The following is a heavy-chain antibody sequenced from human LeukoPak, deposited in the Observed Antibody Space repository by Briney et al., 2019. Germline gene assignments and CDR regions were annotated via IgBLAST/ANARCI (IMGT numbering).Heavy chain of an antibody. CDR1: GYSISSGYS. CDR3: ATIPNVLQFLEWFPGTFNI. J-gene: IGHJ3*02. CDR2: IYHSGST. D-gene: IGHD3-3*01. V-gene: IGHV4-38-2*02. Sequence: TSETLSLTCTVSGYSISSGYSWGWIRQPPGKGLEWIGSIYHSGSTYYNPSLRSRITMSVDTSKNQFSLKLSSVTAADAAVYFCATIPNVLQFLEWFPGTFNIWGQGTMVTVSS.